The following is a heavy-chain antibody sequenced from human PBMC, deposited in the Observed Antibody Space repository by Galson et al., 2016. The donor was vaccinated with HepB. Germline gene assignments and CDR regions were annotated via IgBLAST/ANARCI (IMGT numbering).Heavy chain of an antibody. V-gene: IGHV3-48*04. CDR2: INIASNVI. CDR3: AREGGQWLERFDY. J-gene: IGHJ4*02. CDR1: GFTFSSYS. Sequence: SLRLSCAASGFTFSSYSMNWVRQAPGKGLEWLSYINIASNVIHYADSVKGRFTISRDNAKNTLYLQMNSLRAEDTAVYYCAREGGQWLERFDYWGQGTLVTVSS. D-gene: IGHD6-19*01.